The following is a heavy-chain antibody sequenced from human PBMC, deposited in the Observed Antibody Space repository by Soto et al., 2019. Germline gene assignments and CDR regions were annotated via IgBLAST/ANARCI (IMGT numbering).Heavy chain of an antibody. CDR1: GFTFSGST. V-gene: IGHV3-73*02. Sequence: EVQLVQSGGGLVQPGGSLKLSCAASGFTFSGSTVHWVRQASGEGLQWVGRIRSKANDYATTYIASVKGRITISRDDSRNTAYLQMSDLKTEDTAVYYCTGVYCTGSTCYSGYFQHWGQGALVTVFS. CDR2: IRSKANDYAT. D-gene: IGHD2-15*01. J-gene: IGHJ1*01. CDR3: TGVYCTGSTCYSGYFQH.